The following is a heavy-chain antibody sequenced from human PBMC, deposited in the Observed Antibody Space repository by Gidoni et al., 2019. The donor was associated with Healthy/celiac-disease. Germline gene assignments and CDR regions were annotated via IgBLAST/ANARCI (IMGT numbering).Heavy chain of an antibody. CDR3: ARTRGPDAFDI. V-gene: IGHV2-70*11. D-gene: IGHD6-25*01. J-gene: IGHJ3*02. CDR1: GFSLSTSGMC. CDR2: INWNDDK. Sequence: VTLRESGPALVKPTQTLTLTCTFSGFSLSTSGMCVSWIRQPPGKALEGLARINWNDDKYYSTSLKTRLTISKDTSKNQVFLTMTNMDPVDTATYYCARTRGPDAFDIWGQGTMVTVSS.